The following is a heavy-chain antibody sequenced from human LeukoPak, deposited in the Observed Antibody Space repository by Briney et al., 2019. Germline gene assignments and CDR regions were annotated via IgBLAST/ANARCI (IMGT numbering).Heavy chain of an antibody. CDR3: APTPEAYTTNWNV. D-gene: IGHD1-1*01. J-gene: IGHJ1*01. CDR2: INPNTGFT. CDR1: GYTFTDDY. V-gene: IGHV1-2*02. Sequence: EASVTVSCKASGYTFTDDYMHWVRQAPGQGLEWMGWINPNTGFTNYAQNFQGRITMTRDTSISTAYLEVRRLRTDDTAVYYCAPTPEAYTTNWNVWSPGTLVTVSS.